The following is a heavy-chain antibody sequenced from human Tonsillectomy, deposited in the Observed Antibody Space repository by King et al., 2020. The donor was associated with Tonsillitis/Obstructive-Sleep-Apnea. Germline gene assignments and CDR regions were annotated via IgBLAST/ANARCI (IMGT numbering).Heavy chain of an antibody. V-gene: IGHV1-3*01. Sequence: QLVQSGAEVKKPGASVTVSCQASGYTFTSYAIHWVRQAPGQRLEGMGWLSAATGNTRYSQKFQGRVTIARDTSASTAYMDLSSLGSEDTAVYYCATRGSGEMTTNMGFDDWGQGTLVTVSS. J-gene: IGHJ4*02. CDR3: ATRGSGEMTTNMGFDD. CDR1: GYTFTSYA. CDR2: LSAATGNT. D-gene: IGHD5-24*01.